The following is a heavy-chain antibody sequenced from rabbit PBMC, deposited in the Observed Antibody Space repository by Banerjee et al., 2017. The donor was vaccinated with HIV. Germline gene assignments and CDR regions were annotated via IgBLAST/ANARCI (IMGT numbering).Heavy chain of an antibody. D-gene: IGHD6-1*01. CDR2: LYTGSSGDT. CDR1: GFSFSSYYY. CDR3: ARDQYGYGGYVYATWRLDL. J-gene: IGHJ3*01. Sequence: QSLEESGGDLVKPGASLTLTCTASGFSFSSYYYMCWVRQAPGKGLEWIACLYTGSSGDTYYASWAKGRFTISKTSSTTVTLQMTSLTAADTATYFCARDQYGYGGYVYATWRLDLWGPGTLVTVS. V-gene: IGHV1S40*01.